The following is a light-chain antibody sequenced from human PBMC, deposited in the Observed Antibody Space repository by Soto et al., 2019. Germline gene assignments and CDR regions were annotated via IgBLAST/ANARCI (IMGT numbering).Light chain of an antibody. CDR3: CLFTTYSTDV. Sequence: QSVLTQPASVSGSPEQSITISCAGTSSDIGSYNRVSWYQQPPGKAPKLMIYEVTNRPSGVSNRFSGSKSGNTASLTISGLQAEDETDYYCCLFTTYSTDVFGPATKVTVL. CDR2: EVT. J-gene: IGLJ1*01. V-gene: IGLV2-14*01. CDR1: SSDIGSYNR.